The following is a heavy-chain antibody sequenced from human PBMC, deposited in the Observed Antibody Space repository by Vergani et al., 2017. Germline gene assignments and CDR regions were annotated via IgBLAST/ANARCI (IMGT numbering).Heavy chain of an antibody. V-gene: IGHV4-61*02. CDR3: ARETVVTSWDDDRFHYMDV. CDR2: TSTDGST. D-gene: IGHD2-21*02. Sequence: QVQLQESGPGLVKPSETLSLTCSVSGGAVNSGSNFWTWIRQPAGKGLEWIGRTSTDGSTNYNPSLKSRVTVPVDTSKTQISLRLTSVTAEDTAVYYCARETVVTSWDDDRFHYMDVWGKGTTVTVSS. J-gene: IGHJ6*03. CDR1: GGAVNSGSNF.